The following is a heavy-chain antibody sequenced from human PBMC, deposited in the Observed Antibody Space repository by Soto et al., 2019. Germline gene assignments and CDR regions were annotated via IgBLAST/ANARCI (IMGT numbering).Heavy chain of an antibody. CDR1: GFTFDNYG. CDR2: LSWNNDMI. J-gene: IGHJ4*02. Sequence: EVQLVESGGGLVQPGRSLRLSCAASGFTFDNYGMHWVRQAPGKGLEWVSGLSWNNDMIGYADSVKGRFTISRDSARDSLYLQMNSLRAEDTALYYCAKDAPWCESGAAGTSFDYWGQGTLVTVSS. CDR3: AKDAPWCESGAAGTSFDY. V-gene: IGHV3-9*01. D-gene: IGHD6-13*01.